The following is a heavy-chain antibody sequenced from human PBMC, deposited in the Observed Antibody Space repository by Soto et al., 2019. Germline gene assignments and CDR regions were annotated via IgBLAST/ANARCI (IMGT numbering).Heavy chain of an antibody. CDR3: ARPRRSLYGSGHNWFDP. Sequence: PSETRSRTWAVYGGSFSCYYWSWIRQPPGKGLEWMGEINHSGSTNYNPSLKSRVTISVDTSKNQFSLKLSSVTTADTAVYYCARPRRSLYGSGHNWFDPWGQGTLVTVSS. CDR1: GGSFSCYY. J-gene: IGHJ5*02. CDR2: INHSGST. D-gene: IGHD3-10*01. V-gene: IGHV4-34*01.